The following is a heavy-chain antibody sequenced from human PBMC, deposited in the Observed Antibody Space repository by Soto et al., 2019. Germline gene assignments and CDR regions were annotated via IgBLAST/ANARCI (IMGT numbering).Heavy chain of an antibody. Sequence: GASVKVSCKASGGTFSSYAISWVRQAPGQGLEWMGGISAYNGNTNYAQKLQGRVTMTTDTSTSTAYMELRSLRSDDTAVYYCARDLLDIVATISLFGMDVWGQGTTVTVSS. V-gene: IGHV1-18*01. CDR1: GGTFSSYA. J-gene: IGHJ6*02. D-gene: IGHD5-12*01. CDR2: ISAYNGNT. CDR3: ARDLLDIVATISLFGMDV.